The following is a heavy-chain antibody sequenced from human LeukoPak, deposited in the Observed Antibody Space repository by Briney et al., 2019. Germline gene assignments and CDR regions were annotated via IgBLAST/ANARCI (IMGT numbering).Heavy chain of an antibody. J-gene: IGHJ4*02. D-gene: IGHD3-16*02. V-gene: IGHV3-23*01. Sequence: PGGSLRLSCAASGFTFGSYAMSWVRQAPGKGLEWVSVISGSGGSTYYADSVKGRFTISRDNSKNTLYLRMNSLRAEDTAVYYCAKGQDYVWGSYRPYFDYWGQGTLVTVSS. CDR2: ISGSGGST. CDR3: AKGQDYVWGSYRPYFDY. CDR1: GFTFGSYA.